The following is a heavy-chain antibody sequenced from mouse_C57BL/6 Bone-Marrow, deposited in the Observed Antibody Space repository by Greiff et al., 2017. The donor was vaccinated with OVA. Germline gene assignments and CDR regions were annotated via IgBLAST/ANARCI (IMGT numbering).Heavy chain of an antibody. CDR2: ISDGGSYT. CDR3: AREPPAAVGHFDY. J-gene: IGHJ2*01. V-gene: IGHV5-4*01. Sequence: DVQLQESGGGLVKPGGSLKLSCAASGFTFSSYAMSWVRQTPEKRLEWVATISDGGSYTYYPDNVKGRFTISRDNAKNNLYLQMSHLKSEDTAMYYCAREPPAAVGHFDYWGQGTTLTVSS. D-gene: IGHD1-1*01. CDR1: GFTFSSYA.